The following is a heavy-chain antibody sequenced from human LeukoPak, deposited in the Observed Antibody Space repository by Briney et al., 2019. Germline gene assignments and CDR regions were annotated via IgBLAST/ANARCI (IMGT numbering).Heavy chain of an antibody. CDR2: INHSGST. CDR1: GGSFSGYY. Sequence: SETLSLTCAVCGGSFSGYYWSWIRQPPGKGLEWIGEINHSGSTNYNPSLKSRVTISVDTSKNQFSLKLSSVTAADTAVYYCARKLPYCSSTSCYTGGWFDPWGQGTLVTVSS. CDR3: ARKLPYCSSTSCYTGGWFDP. J-gene: IGHJ5*02. D-gene: IGHD2-2*02. V-gene: IGHV4-34*01.